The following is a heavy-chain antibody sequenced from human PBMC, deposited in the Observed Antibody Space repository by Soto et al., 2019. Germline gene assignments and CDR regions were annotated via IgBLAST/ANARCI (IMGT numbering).Heavy chain of an antibody. CDR1: ENSFTNYW. Sequence: GESKKFSCKGAENSFTNYWHCRLRQMPGKGLEWRGRIDHSDSYTNYHPSFQGHATTSADTTISTAYLQSSRLTASTTAKYYGERRGSSSWYSGMDVWGQGTTVTVSS. V-gene: IGHV5-10-1*01. CDR3: ERRGSSSWYSGMDV. D-gene: IGHD6-13*01. J-gene: IGHJ6*02. CDR2: IDHSDSYT.